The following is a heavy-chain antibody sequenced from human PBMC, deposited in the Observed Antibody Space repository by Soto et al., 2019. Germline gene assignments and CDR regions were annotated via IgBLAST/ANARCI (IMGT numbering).Heavy chain of an antibody. V-gene: IGHV1-2*02. D-gene: IGHD1-26*01. J-gene: IGHJ4*02. Sequence: GASVKVSCKASGYTFTVYYMHWVRQAPGQGLEWMGWINPKSGGTMYPQKFQGRVTMTWDTSISTAYMALTRLRSDDKALYYCARDLGKGGGSAGFVYWGPGTLFTVSS. CDR3: ARDLGKGGGSAGFVY. CDR2: INPKSGGT. CDR1: GYTFTVYY.